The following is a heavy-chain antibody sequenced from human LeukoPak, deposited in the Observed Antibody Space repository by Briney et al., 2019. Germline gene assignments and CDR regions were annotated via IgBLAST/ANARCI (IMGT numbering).Heavy chain of an antibody. V-gene: IGHV4-30-4*08. CDR2: IYYSGST. Sequence: SQTLSLTCTVSGGSISSGDYYWSWIRQPPGKGLVWIGYIYYSGSTYYNPSLKSRVTISVDTSKNQFSLKLSSVTAADTAVYYCARDGSGGSVAFDHWGQGTLVTVSS. D-gene: IGHD4-23*01. CDR1: GGSISSGDYY. J-gene: IGHJ4*02. CDR3: ARDGSGGSVAFDH.